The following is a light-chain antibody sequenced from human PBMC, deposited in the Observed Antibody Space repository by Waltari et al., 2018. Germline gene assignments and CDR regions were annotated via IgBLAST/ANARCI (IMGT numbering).Light chain of an antibody. J-gene: IGKJ4*01. CDR3: QQYDNLPT. CDR1: QDISNY. CDR2: DAS. V-gene: IGKV1-33*01. Sequence: DIQMTQSPSSLSASVGDRVTITCHASQDISNYLNWYQQKPGKAPKLLIYDASNLETVVPSRFSGSGSGTDFTFTISSLQPEDIATYYCQQYDNLPTFAGGTKVEIK.